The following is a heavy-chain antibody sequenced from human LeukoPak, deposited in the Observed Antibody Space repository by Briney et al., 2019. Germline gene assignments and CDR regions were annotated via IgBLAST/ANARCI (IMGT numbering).Heavy chain of an antibody. J-gene: IGHJ5*02. CDR2: IYHSGST. CDR1: GYSISSGYY. V-gene: IGHV4-38-2*02. CDR3: ARDPGALTGFLNWFDP. Sequence: SETLSLTCTVSGYSISSGYYWGWIRQPPGKGLEWIGSIYHSGSTYYNPSLKSRVTISVDTSKNQFSLKLSSVTAADTAVYYCARDPGALTGFLNWFDPWGQGTLVTVSS. D-gene: IGHD3-9*01.